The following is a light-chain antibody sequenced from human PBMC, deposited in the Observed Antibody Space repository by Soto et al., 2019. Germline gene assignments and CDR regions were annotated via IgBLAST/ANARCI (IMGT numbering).Light chain of an antibody. V-gene: IGKV3-20*01. CDR3: QQYATSSWT. CDR1: QSVSSSY. CDR2: DAS. J-gene: IGKJ1*01. Sequence: EIVLTQSPGTLSLSPGERATLFCRASQSVSSSYLAFYQQKPGQAPRLLSFDASSRATGIPDRFSGSGSATDFPLTISRLEPEEFALYYCQQYATSSWTSGRGT.